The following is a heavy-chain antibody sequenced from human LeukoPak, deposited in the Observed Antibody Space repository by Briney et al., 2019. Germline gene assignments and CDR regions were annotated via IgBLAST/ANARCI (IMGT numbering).Heavy chain of an antibody. J-gene: IGHJ4*02. V-gene: IGHV5-10-1*01. CDR2: IDPSDSYT. CDR1: GYSFTSYW. D-gene: IGHD3-22*01. CDR3: ASALYYDSSDPLYPFDY. Sequence: GESLKISCKGSGYSFTSYWISWVRQMPGQGLEWMGRIDPSDSYTNYSPSFQGHVTISADKSISTAYLQWSSLKASDTAMYYCASALYYDSSDPLYPFDYWGQGTLVTVSS.